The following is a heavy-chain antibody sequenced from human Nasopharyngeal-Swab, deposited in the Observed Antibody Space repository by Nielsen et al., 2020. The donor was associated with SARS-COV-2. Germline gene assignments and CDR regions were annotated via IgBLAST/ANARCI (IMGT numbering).Heavy chain of an antibody. D-gene: IGHD6-13*01. CDR3: ASEPGGMAAPGKHFDP. J-gene: IGHJ5*02. V-gene: IGHV1-46*01. CDR2: ITPSGGAT. Sequence: WVRQAPGQGLEWMGVITPSGGATNYARKFRGRVTMTRDPSTSTVYLDLSSLKSEDTAVYFCASEPGGMAAPGKHFDPWGQGTLVNVYS.